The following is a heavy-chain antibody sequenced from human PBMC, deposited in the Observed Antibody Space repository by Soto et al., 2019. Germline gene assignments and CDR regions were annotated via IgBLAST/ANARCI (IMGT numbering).Heavy chain of an antibody. D-gene: IGHD6-19*01. Sequence: EVPLVESGGGLVQPGGSLRLSCAASGFTFSSYSMNWVRQAPGKGLEWVSYISSSSSTIYYADSVKGRFTISRDNAKNSLYLQMNSLTDEDTAVYYCARTLGHSSGWYELNWFDPWGQGTLVTVSS. V-gene: IGHV3-48*02. J-gene: IGHJ5*02. CDR3: ARTLGHSSGWYELNWFDP. CDR2: ISSSSSTI. CDR1: GFTFSSYS.